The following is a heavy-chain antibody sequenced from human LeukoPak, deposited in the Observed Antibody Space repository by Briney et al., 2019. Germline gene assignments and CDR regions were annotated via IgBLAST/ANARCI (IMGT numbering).Heavy chain of an antibody. Sequence: GGSLRLSCAASGFTFSSYAMSWVRQAPGKGLEWVSAISGSGGSTYYADSVKGRFPISRDNSKNTPYLQMNSLRAEDTAVYYCARALAAFDYWGQGTLVTVSS. J-gene: IGHJ4*02. CDR2: ISGSGGST. V-gene: IGHV3-23*01. D-gene: IGHD6-13*01. CDR3: ARALAAFDY. CDR1: GFTFSSYA.